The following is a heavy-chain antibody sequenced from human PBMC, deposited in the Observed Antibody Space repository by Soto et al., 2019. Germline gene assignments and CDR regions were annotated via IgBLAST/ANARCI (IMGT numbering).Heavy chain of an antibody. D-gene: IGHD5-18*01. V-gene: IGHV3-15*01. CDR3: ATPRPGTHGYGY. CDR2: IKSKADGSTT. CDR1: GITLSNAW. J-gene: IGHJ4*02. Sequence: EVQLVESGGGLVKPGGSLRLSCAASGITLSNAWMTWVRQAPGKGLEWVGRIKSKADGSTTEYGSPVKDRFIITRDDSENPLDLEMHSLETEDTDVYSCATPRPGTHGYGYWGQGTLGTVSS.